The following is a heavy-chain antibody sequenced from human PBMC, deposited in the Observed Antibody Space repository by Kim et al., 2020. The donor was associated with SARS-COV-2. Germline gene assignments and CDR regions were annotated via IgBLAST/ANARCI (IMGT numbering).Heavy chain of an antibody. D-gene: IGHD3-22*01. CDR3: ARDSLTYQYDSSGYSSYRYFDS. J-gene: IGHJ4*02. CDR1: GFTFSRYW. CDR2: IKQDGSEK. Sequence: GGSLRLSCAASGFTFSRYWMSWVRQAPGKGLEWVANIKQDGSEKKYVDSVKGRFTISRDNAKNSLYLQMNSLRAEDTAVYYCARDSLTYQYDSSGYSSYRYFDSWGQGSLVTVSS. V-gene: IGHV3-7*01.